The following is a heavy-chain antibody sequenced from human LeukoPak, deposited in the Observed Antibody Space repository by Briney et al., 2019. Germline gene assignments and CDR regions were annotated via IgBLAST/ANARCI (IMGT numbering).Heavy chain of an antibody. CDR3: ARDAGFLEWLVSYGMDV. CDR1: GYTFTGYY. V-gene: IGHV1-2*02. CDR2: INPNSGGT. J-gene: IGHJ6*02. Sequence: GASVKVSCKAPGYTFTGYYMHWVRQAPGQGLEWMGWINPNSGGTNYAQKFQGRVTMTRDTSISTAYMELSRLRSDDTAVYYCARDAGFLEWLVSYGMDVWGQGTTVTVSS. D-gene: IGHD3-3*01.